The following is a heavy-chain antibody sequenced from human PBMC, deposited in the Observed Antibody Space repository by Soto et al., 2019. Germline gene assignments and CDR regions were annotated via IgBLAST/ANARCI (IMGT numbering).Heavy chain of an antibody. D-gene: IGHD1-26*01. J-gene: IGHJ4*02. CDR2: TYYNGNA. CDR1: GGSIDRSNYY. V-gene: IGHV4-39*01. CDR3: ARHFVAVVLKVWGY. Sequence: QLQLQESGPGLVKPSETLSLTCTVSGGSIDRSNYYWDWLRQPPGKGLEWIGTTYYNGNAYYNPSLRSRVSMSVYTSKNQFSLKLISVTATDTAVYYCARHFVAVVLKVWGYWGQGTLVTVSS.